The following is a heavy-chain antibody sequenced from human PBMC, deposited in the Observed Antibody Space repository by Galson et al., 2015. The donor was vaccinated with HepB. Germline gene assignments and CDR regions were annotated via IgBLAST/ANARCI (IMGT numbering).Heavy chain of an antibody. CDR2: ISGSGGST. V-gene: IGHV3-23*01. Sequence: SLRLSCAASGFTFSSYAMSWVRQAPGKGPEWVSAISGSGGSTYYADSVKGRFTISRDNSKNTLYLQMNSLRAEDTAVYYCAKHVYYDFWSGLVDWGQGTLVTVSS. D-gene: IGHD3-3*01. CDR3: AKHVYYDFWSGLVD. CDR1: GFTFSSYA. J-gene: IGHJ4*02.